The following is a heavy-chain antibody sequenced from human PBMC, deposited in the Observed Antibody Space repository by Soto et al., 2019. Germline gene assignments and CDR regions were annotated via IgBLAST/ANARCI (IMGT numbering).Heavy chain of an antibody. D-gene: IGHD3-22*01. J-gene: IGHJ5*02. V-gene: IGHV1-69*13. CDR1: GGTFSSYA. CDR3: ARAGYYDSSGYSRWFDP. Sequence: GASVKVSCKASGGTFSSYAISGVRQAPGQGLGWMGGIIPIFGTATYAQKFQGRVTITADESTSTAYMELSSLRSEDTAVYYCARAGYYDSSGYSRWFDPWGQGTLVTVSS. CDR2: IIPIFGTA.